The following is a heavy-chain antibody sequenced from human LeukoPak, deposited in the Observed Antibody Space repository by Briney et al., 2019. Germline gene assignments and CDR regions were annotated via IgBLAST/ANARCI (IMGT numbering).Heavy chain of an antibody. J-gene: IGHJ4*02. D-gene: IGHD6-19*01. CDR1: GDSVSSNSAA. V-gene: IGHV6-1*01. CDR3: ARQPRNIAVAGGTFDY. Sequence: SQTLSLTCAISGDSVSSNSAAWNWIRQSPSRGLEWLGRTYYRSKWYNDYAVSVKSRITINPDTSKNQFSLQLNSVTPEGTAVYYCARQPRNIAVAGGTFDYWGQGTLVTVSS. CDR2: TYYRSKWYN.